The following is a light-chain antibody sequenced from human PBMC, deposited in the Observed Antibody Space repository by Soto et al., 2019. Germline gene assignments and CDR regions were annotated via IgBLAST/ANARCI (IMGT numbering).Light chain of an antibody. Sequence: EILLTHSPATLSLSPGERATLSCRASQSVSSYLAWYQQKPGQAPRLLIYDASNRATGIPARFSGSGSGTDFTLTISSLEPEDFAVYYCQQRSNWPRTFGQGTKVDXK. J-gene: IGKJ1*01. CDR3: QQRSNWPRT. CDR2: DAS. V-gene: IGKV3-11*01. CDR1: QSVSSY.